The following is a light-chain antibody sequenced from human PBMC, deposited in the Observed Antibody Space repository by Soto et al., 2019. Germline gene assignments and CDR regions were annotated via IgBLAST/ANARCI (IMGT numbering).Light chain of an antibody. CDR1: QGIGNS. V-gene: IGKV1-27*01. CDR2: SAS. CDR3: QQYDIAPWT. Sequence: IQMTQSPSSLSASVGDRVIITCRASQGIGNSLAWYQQKAGRVPKLLMHSASTLLSGVPSRFSGSGSGTDFTLTISSLQPEDVATYYCQQYDIAPWTFVQATK. J-gene: IGKJ1*01.